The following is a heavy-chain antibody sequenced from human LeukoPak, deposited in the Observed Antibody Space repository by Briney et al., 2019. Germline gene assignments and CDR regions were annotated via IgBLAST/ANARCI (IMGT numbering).Heavy chain of an antibody. CDR3: ACSPYYYGSGSYNWFDP. CDR1: GGTFSSYA. D-gene: IGHD3-10*01. Sequence: ASVTVSCKASGGTFSSYAISWVRQAPGQGLEWMGGIIPIFGTANYAQKFQGRVTITADESTSTAYMELSSLRSEDTAVYYCACSPYYYGSGSYNWFDPWGQGTLVTVS. CDR2: IIPIFGTA. V-gene: IGHV1-69*13. J-gene: IGHJ5*02.